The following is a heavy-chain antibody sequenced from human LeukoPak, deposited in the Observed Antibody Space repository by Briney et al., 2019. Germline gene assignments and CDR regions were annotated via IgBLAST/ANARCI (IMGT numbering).Heavy chain of an antibody. CDR1: GGSIRSSYYY. J-gene: IGHJ4*02. CDR3: AKSPDPAAFDY. Sequence: SETLSLTCTVSGGSIRSSYYYWGWIRQPPGKGLEWIGYIYYSGSTNYNPSLKSRVTISVDTSKNQFSLKLSSVTAADTAVYYCAKSPDPAAFDYWGQGTLVTVSS. CDR2: IYYSGST. V-gene: IGHV4-61*05.